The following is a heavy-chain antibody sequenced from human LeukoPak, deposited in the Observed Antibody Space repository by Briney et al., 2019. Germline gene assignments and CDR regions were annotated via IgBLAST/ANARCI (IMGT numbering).Heavy chain of an antibody. CDR3: ARHPWFGEWTGFDY. V-gene: IGHV3-33*01. CDR2: IWHDGSTR. J-gene: IGHJ4*02. D-gene: IGHD3-10*01. Sequence: GGSLRLSSAASGFNFRNYGLHWVRLAPGKVLEWEAVIWHDGSTRYYADSVKGRFTISRDNAKNMQYLQMNSLRAEDTAVYYCARHPWFGEWTGFDYWGQGTLVTVSS. CDR1: GFNFRNYG.